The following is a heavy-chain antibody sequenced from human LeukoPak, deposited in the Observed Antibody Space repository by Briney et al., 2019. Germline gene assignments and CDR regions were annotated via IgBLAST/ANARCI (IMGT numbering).Heavy chain of an antibody. J-gene: IGHJ6*03. V-gene: IGHV1-2*02. CDR1: GYTFTGYY. D-gene: IGHD1-26*01. Sequence: ASVKVSCKASGYTFTGYYMHWVRQAPGQGPEWMGWINPNSGGTNYAQKFQGRVTMTRDTSISTAYMELSRLRSDDTAVYYCARGGMTPGNYYYYMDVWGKGTTVTVSS. CDR3: ARGGMTPGNYYYYMDV. CDR2: INPNSGGT.